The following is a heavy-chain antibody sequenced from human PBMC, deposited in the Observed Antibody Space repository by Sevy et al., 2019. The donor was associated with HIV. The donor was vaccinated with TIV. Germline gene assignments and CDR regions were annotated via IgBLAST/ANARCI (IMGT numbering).Heavy chain of an antibody. CDR3: ARWRGTRVTMMVVVTTGYFVN. CDR2: INHSGST. Sequence: SETLSLTCAVYGGSFSNDDWSWIRQPPGKGLEWIGEINHSGSTNYNPSLKSRVTISIDTSKNQFSLKLTSVTAAVTAVYYCARWRGTRVTMMVVVTTGYFVNWGQGALVTVSS. D-gene: IGHD3-22*01. J-gene: IGHJ4*02. CDR1: GGSFSNDD. V-gene: IGHV4-34*01.